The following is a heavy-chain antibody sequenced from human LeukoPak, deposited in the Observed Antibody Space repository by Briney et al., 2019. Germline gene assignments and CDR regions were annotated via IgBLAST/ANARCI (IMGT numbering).Heavy chain of an antibody. D-gene: IGHD2/OR15-2a*01. Sequence: SETLSLTCTVSGGSISSGSYYWSWIRQPPGKGLECIGYIYPEGSTYYNPSLKSRVSISIDKSKNQFSLKLSSVTDADTAVYYCGRSDYNVIGLFDYWGQGTLVTVSS. CDR2: IYPEGST. V-gene: IGHV4-30-2*01. J-gene: IGHJ4*02. CDR1: GGSISSGSYY. CDR3: GRSDYNVIGLFDY.